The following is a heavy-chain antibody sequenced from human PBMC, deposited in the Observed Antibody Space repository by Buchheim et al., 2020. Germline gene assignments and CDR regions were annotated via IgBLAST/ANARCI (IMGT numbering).Heavy chain of an antibody. CDR1: GYTFTGYY. J-gene: IGHJ6*02. CDR3: ARDSKGMYSSSGPGDGMDV. V-gene: IGHV1-2*04. CDR2: INPNSGGT. Sequence: QVQLVQSGAEVKKPGASVKVSCKASGYTFTGYYMHWVRQAPGQGLEWMGWINPNSGGTNYAQKFQGWVTMTRDTSLSTAYMELNRLRSDDTAVYYCARDSKGMYSSSGPGDGMDVWGQGTT. D-gene: IGHD6-6*01.